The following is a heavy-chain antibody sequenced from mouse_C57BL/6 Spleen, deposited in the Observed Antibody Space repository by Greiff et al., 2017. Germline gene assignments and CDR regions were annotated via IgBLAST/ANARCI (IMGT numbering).Heavy chain of an antibody. Sequence: VQLQQSGTELVTPGASVKMSCKASGYTFSSYWMNWVKQRPGKGLEWIGKIYPSNGGTNYNEKFKSKATLTVDKSSSTAYMQLSSLTSEDSAVDYCAITTVVSDWYFDVWGTGTTVTVSS. CDR1: GYTFSSYW. J-gene: IGHJ1*03. CDR2: IYPSNGGT. V-gene: IGHV1-53*01. D-gene: IGHD1-1*01. CDR3: AITTVVSDWYFDV.